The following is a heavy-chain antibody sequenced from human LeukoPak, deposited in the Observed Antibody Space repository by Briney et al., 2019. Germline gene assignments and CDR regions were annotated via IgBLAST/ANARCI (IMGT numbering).Heavy chain of an antibody. CDR2: INPNSGGT. D-gene: IGHD2-8*01. CDR1: GCTFTGYY. CDR3: ARNGPDQNWFDP. V-gene: IGHV1-2*06. Sequence: ASVKVSCKASGCTFTGYYMHWVRQAPGQGLEWMGRINPNSGGTNYAQKFQGRVTMTRDTSISTAYMELSRLRSDDTAVYYCARNGPDQNWFDPWGQGTLVTVSS. J-gene: IGHJ5*02.